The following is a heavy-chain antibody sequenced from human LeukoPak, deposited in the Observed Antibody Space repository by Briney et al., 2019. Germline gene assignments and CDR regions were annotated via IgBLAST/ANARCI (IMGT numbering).Heavy chain of an antibody. D-gene: IGHD6-6*01. CDR2: IFPGESDT. CDR1: GYNFATYW. Sequence: GESLKISCKGSGYNFATYWIGWVRQMPGKGLEWMGIIFPGESDTRYSPCFEGQVTISADKSISTAYLQWSNLKASDTAIYYCARHVAIAAPYSDYWGRGTLVTVSS. V-gene: IGHV5-51*01. J-gene: IGHJ4*02. CDR3: ARHVAIAAPYSDY.